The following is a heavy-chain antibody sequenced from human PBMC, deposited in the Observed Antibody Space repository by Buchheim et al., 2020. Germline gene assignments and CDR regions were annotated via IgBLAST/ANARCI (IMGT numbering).Heavy chain of an antibody. J-gene: IGHJ6*01. CDR1: GSTLRSLA. D-gene: IGHD6-13*01. CDR3: AKDHSSSWYGAYYYYYGMDV. V-gene: IGHV3-30*02. CDR2: IGLMGGIK. Sequence: QVQLVESGGGLFRLGGSLDLPLAGPGSTLRSLARHGSPRAQGRGLEWVEFIGLMGGIKYYEDSGRGRSTVSRDNSKNTLYLQMNSLRAEDTAVYYCAKDHSSSWYGAYYYYYGMDVWGQGTT.